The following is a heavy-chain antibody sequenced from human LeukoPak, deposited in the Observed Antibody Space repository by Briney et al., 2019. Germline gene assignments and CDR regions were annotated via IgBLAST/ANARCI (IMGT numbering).Heavy chain of an antibody. J-gene: IGHJ5*02. V-gene: IGHV1-2*02. CDR2: INPNSGGT. CDR3: AREWLLSFDP. Sequence: ASVKVSCKASGNTFSGNYMHWVRQAPGQGLEWMGWINPNSGGTNYAQKFQGRVTMTRDTSISTAYMELSRLRSDDTAVYYCAREWLLSFDPWGQGTLVTVSS. CDR1: GNTFSGNY. D-gene: IGHD2-15*01.